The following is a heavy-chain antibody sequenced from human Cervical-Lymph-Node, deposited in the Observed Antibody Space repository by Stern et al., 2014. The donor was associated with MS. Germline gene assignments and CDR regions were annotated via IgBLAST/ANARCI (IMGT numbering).Heavy chain of an antibody. V-gene: IGHV1-69*01. J-gene: IGHJ3*02. CDR2: IIPIFGTT. CDR3: ARDYSDSSGFGAFDI. CDR1: GGTINSDA. D-gene: IGHD3-22*01. Sequence: QVQLVQSGAEVKKPGSSVKVSCKASGGTINSDAFSWVRQAPGQELEWMGGIIPIFGTTNYAQKFQGRVTITADETTNTAFMELSSLRSEDSAVYYCARDYSDSSGFGAFDIWGQGTLVTVSS.